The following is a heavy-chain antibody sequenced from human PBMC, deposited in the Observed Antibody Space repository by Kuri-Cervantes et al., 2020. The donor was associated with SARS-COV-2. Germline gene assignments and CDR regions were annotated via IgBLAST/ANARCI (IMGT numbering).Heavy chain of an antibody. CDR2: IYPGDSDT. V-gene: IGHV5-51*01. J-gene: IGHJ4*02. D-gene: IGHD6-13*01. CDR3: ARRAGYSSSWYFDH. Sequence: GGSLRLSCKGSGYSFTSYWIGWVRQMPGKGLEWMGIIYPGDSDTRYSPSFQGQVTISADKSISTAYLQWSSLKASDIAMYYCARRAGYSSSWYFDHWGQGTLVTVSS. CDR1: GYSFTSYW.